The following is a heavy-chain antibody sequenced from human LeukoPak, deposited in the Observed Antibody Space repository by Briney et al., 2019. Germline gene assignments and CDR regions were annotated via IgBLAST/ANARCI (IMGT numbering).Heavy chain of an antibody. CDR3: ASLIAVAGTGGSFDY. CDR1: GYTFTGYY. Sequence: ASVKVSCKASGYTFTGYYMHWVRQAPGQGLEWMGWINPNSGGTNYAQKFQGWVTMTRDTSISTAYMELSSLRSEDTAVYYCASLIAVAGTGGSFDYWGQGTLVTVSS. D-gene: IGHD6-19*01. J-gene: IGHJ4*02. CDR2: INPNSGGT. V-gene: IGHV1-2*04.